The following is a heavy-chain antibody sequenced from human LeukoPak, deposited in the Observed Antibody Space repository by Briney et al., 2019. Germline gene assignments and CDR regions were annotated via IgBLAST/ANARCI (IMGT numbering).Heavy chain of an antibody. V-gene: IGHV4-4*07. CDR3: ARLMTTVTTGWFDP. CDR2: IYTSGST. J-gene: IGHJ5*02. D-gene: IGHD4-17*01. CDR1: GGSISSYY. Sequence: SETLSLTCTVSGGSISSYYWSWIRQPAGKGLEWIGRIYTSGSTNYNPSLKSRVTMSVDTSKNQFSLKLSSVTAADTAVYYCARLMTTVTTGWFDPWGQGTLVTVSS.